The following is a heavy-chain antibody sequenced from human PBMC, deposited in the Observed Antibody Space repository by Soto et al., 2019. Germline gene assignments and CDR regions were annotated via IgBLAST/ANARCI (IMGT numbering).Heavy chain of an antibody. CDR2: IYWDDDK. V-gene: IGHV2-5*02. CDR3: ARITTKDYYGSGSYYGPFDY. J-gene: IGHJ4*02. D-gene: IGHD3-10*01. CDR1: GFSLSTSGVG. Sequence: SGPTLVNPTQTLTLTCTFSGFSLSTSGVGVGWIRQPPGKALEWLALIYWDDDKRYSPSLKSRLTITKDTSKNQVVLTMTNMDPVDTATYYCARITTKDYYGSGSYYGPFDYWGQGTLVTVSS.